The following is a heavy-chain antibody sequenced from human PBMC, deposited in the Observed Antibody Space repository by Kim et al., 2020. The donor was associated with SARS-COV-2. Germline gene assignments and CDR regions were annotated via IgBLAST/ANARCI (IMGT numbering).Heavy chain of an antibody. D-gene: IGHD3-3*01. J-gene: IGHJ4*02. CDR3: GRGHRSRYYVDY. CDR1: GFAFSSHW. V-gene: IGHV3-74*01. Sequence: GGSLRLSCAASGFAFSSHWMHWVRQAPGKGLVWVSRIYDDGTRTDYADSVKGRFTVSRDNAKNTVYLQMNSLRAEDTAVYFCGRGHRSRYYVDYWGQGNLVTVSS. CDR2: IYDDGTRT.